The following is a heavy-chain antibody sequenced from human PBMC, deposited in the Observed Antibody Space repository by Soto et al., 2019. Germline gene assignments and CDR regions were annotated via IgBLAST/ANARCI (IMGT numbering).Heavy chain of an antibody. CDR2: INPNSGGT. V-gene: IGHV1-2*04. D-gene: IGHD3-22*01. CDR3: ARTAYYYDSSGDGPIDY. Sequence: ASVKVSCKASGYTFTGYYMHWVRQAPGQGLEWMGWINPNSGGTNYAQKFQGWVTMTRDTSISTAYMELSRLRSDDTAVYYCARTAYYYDSSGDGPIDYWGQGTLLTVSS. CDR1: GYTFTGYY. J-gene: IGHJ4*02.